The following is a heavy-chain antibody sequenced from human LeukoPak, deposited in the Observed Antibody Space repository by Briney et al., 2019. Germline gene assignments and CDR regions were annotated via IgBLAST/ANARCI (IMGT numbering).Heavy chain of an antibody. J-gene: IGHJ4*02. CDR1: GGSFSGYY. V-gene: IGHV4-34*01. D-gene: IGHD5-24*01. CDR3: ARGRDPY. CDR2: INHSGST. Sequence: SETLSLNCAVYGGSFSGYYLTWIRQPPGRGLEWIGEINHSGSTNYNPSLKSRVTISVDTSKSQFSLKLNSVTAADTAMYYCARGRDPYWGQGTLVTVSS.